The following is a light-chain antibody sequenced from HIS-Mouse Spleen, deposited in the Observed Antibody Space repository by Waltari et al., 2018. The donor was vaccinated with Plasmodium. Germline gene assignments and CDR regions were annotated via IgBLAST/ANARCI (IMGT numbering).Light chain of an antibody. CDR3: CSYAGSSTFV. V-gene: IGLV2-23*03. CDR1: SSDVGSYNL. CDR2: EGS. Sequence: QSALTQPASVSGSPGQSITISCTGTSSDVGSYNLVSWYQQHPGKAPKRMIYEGSKRPSGVSNRFSGSKSGTTASLTISGLQAEDEADYYCCSYAGSSTFVFGGGTKLTVL. J-gene: IGLJ3*02.